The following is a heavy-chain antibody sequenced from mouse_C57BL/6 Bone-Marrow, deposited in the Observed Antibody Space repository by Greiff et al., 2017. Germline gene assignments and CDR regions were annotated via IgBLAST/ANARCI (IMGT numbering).Heavy chain of an antibody. J-gene: IGHJ2*01. Sequence: EVQLVESGPGLVKPSQSLSLTCSVTGYSITSGYYWNWIRQFPGNKLEWMGYISYDGSNNYNPSLKNRISITRDTSKNQFFLKLNSVTTEDTATYYCARENYGSSLDYWGQGTTRTVSS. CDR3: ARENYGSSLDY. CDR2: ISYDGSN. V-gene: IGHV3-6*01. D-gene: IGHD1-1*01. CDR1: GYSITSGYY.